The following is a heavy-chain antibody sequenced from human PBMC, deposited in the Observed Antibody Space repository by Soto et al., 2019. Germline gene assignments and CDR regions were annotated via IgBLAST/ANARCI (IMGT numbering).Heavy chain of an antibody. V-gene: IGHV3-30-3*01. Sequence: GGFLRLSCAASGFTFSSYAMHWVRQAPGKGLEWVSGISYDGSNKYYADSVKGRFTISRDNSKNTLYLQMNSLRAEDTGVYYCARGPRIKIVVVITPPYSLGQRTLVTVSS. D-gene: IGHD3-22*01. CDR3: ARGPRIKIVVVITPPYS. J-gene: IGHJ4*02. CDR1: GFTFSSYA. CDR2: ISYDGSNK.